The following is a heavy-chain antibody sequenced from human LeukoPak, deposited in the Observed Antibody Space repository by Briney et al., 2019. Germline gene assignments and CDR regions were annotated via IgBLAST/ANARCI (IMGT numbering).Heavy chain of an antibody. CDR2: IYPSDSTT. V-gene: IGHV5-51*01. D-gene: IGHD2-2*01. Sequence: GESLKISCKGSGYTYTNYWIGWVRQMPGKGLGWMGTIYPSDSTTRYSPSFQGQVTISADKSFSTAYLQWSSLKASDTGMYYCARRYCSSFACFSPLDYWGQGTLVTVSS. CDR1: GYTYTNYW. J-gene: IGHJ4*02. CDR3: ARRYCSSFACFSPLDY.